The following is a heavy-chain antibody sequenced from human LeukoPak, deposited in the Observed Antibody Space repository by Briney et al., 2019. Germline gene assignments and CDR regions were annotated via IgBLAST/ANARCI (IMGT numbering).Heavy chain of an antibody. CDR1: GDSVSSNSAT. CDR3: ARDPQSYNWYFDL. J-gene: IGHJ2*01. V-gene: IGHV6-1*01. CDR2: TYYKSKWYS. D-gene: IGHD1-14*01. Sequence: SQTHSLTCAISGDSVSSNSATWNWIRQSPSRGLEWLGRTYYKSKWYSDYAVSVKSRITIDPDTSRNQFSLHLNSVSPEDTALYYCARDPQSYNWYFDLWGRGTLVTVSS.